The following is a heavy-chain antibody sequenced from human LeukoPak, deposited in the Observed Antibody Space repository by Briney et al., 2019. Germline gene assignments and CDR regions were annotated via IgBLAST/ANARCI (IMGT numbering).Heavy chain of an antibody. CDR3: ARVVGYCSSTSCSLRDYYYYMDV. CDR2: IIPIFGTA. J-gene: IGHJ6*03. D-gene: IGHD2-2*01. CDR1: GGTFSSYA. Sequence: SVKVSSKASGGTFSSYAISWVRQAPGQGLEWMGGIIPIFGTANYAQKFQGRVTITTDESTSTAYMELSSLRSEDTAVYYCARVVGYCSSTSCSLRDYYYYMDVWGKGTTVTVSS. V-gene: IGHV1-69*05.